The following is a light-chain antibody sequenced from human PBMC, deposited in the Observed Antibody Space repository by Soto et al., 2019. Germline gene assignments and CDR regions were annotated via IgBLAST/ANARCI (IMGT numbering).Light chain of an antibody. Sequence: QSVLTQPPSVSGSPGQSVTISFTGTSSDVGTYNRVSWYQQPPGTAPKLMIYEVSNRPSGVPYRYSGSKSGNTASLTSAGLQAEDEADYYCSLYTSSSTYVFGTGTKLTVL. J-gene: IGLJ1*01. CDR1: SSDVGTYNR. CDR3: SLYTSSSTYV. CDR2: EVS. V-gene: IGLV2-18*01.